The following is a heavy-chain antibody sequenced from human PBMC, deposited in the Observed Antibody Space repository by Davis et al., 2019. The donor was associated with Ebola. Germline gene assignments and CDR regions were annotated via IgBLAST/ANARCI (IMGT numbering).Heavy chain of an antibody. CDR1: GFTFYRYE. Sequence: GESLKISCAASGFTFYRYEMNWVRQAPGKGLEWVSYINSGSSHINYADSVKGRFTISRDNSQNSLELEMNSLRAEDTAVYYCARLQHMHAVTPPGYWGQGILVTVSS. V-gene: IGHV3-48*03. J-gene: IGHJ4*02. CDR2: INSGSSHI. CDR3: ARLQHMHAVTPPGY. D-gene: IGHD2-15*01.